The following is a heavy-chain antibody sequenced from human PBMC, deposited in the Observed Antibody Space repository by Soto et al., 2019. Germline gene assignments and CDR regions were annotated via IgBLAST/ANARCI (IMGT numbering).Heavy chain of an antibody. D-gene: IGHD3-3*01. Sequence: GGSLRLSCAASGFTFSSYGMHWVRQAPGKGLEWVAVISYDGSNKYYADSVKGRFTISRDNSKNTLYLQMNSLRAEDTAVYYCAKDSERFLEWSPPFYYYGMDVWGQGTTVTVSS. V-gene: IGHV3-30*18. J-gene: IGHJ6*02. CDR1: GFTFSSYG. CDR2: ISYDGSNK. CDR3: AKDSERFLEWSPPFYYYGMDV.